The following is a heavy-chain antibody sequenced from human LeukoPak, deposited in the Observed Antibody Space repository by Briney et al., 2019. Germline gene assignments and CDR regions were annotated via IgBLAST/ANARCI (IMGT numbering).Heavy chain of an antibody. J-gene: IGHJ5*02. D-gene: IGHD3-22*01. CDR1: GGSISSGDYY. CDR2: MYYSGST. CDR3: ARPYYYDSRIDP. Sequence: SETLSLTCTVSGGSISSGDYYWSWIRQPPGRGLEWIAYMYYSGSTYYDPSLKSRVTMSADTSKNQLSLKLSSVTAADTAVYYCARPYYYDSRIDPWGQGILVTVSS. V-gene: IGHV4-30-4*01.